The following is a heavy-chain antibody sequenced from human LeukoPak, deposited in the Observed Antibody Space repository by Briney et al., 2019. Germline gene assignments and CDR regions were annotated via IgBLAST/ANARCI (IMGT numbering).Heavy chain of an antibody. CDR3: ARTVRGITGTTLYGAFDI. V-gene: IGHV3-21*01. CDR2: ISSSSSYI. D-gene: IGHD1-7*01. J-gene: IGHJ3*02. Sequence: PGGSLRLSCAASGFTFSSYSMNWVRQAPGKGLEWVSSISSSSSYIYYADSVKGRFTISRDNAKNSLYLQMNSLRAENTAVYYCARTVRGITGTTLYGAFDIWGQGTMVTVSS. CDR1: GFTFSSYS.